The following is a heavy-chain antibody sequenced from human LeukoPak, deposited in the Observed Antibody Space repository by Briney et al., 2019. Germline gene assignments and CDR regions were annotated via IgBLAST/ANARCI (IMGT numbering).Heavy chain of an antibody. CDR1: GYTFTSYG. D-gene: IGHD2-15*01. J-gene: IGHJ4*02. V-gene: IGHV1-18*01. CDR2: ISAYNGNT. Sequence: GASVKVSCKASGYTFTSYGISWVRQAPGQGLEWMGWISAYNGNTNYAQKFQGRVTMTRDTSISTAYMELSRLRSDDTAVYYCARSQSCSGGSCYLDYWGQGTLVTVSS. CDR3: ARSQSCSGGSCYLDY.